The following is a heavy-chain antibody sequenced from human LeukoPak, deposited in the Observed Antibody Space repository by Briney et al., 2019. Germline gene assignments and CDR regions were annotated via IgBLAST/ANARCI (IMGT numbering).Heavy chain of an antibody. CDR3: ARARRRAYGGNSKGDYYYYMDV. D-gene: IGHD4-23*01. CDR1: RFTFSSYA. CDR2: ISVSGGST. J-gene: IGHJ6*03. V-gene: IGHV3-23*01. Sequence: GGSLRLSCVHSRFTFSSYALSWLRQAPPKGLEWVSAISVSGGSTHYADSVKGRLTISRDNAKNPLYQQMDSLRAEGTAGYYCARARRRAYGGNSKGDYYYYMDVWGKGTTVTVSS.